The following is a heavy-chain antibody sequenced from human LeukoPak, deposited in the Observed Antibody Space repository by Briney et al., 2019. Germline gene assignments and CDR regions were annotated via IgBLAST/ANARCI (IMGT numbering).Heavy chain of an antibody. CDR2: IKQDGSEK. CDR1: GFTFSSYW. CDR3: ARDSDHYYYDSSGYQDY. Sequence: GGSLRLSCAAFGFTFSSYWMSWVRQAPGKGLERVANIKQDGSEKYYVDSVKGRFTISRDNAKNSLYLQMNSLRAEDTAVYYCARDSDHYYYDSSGYQDYWGQGTLVTVSS. V-gene: IGHV3-7*01. D-gene: IGHD3-22*01. J-gene: IGHJ4*02.